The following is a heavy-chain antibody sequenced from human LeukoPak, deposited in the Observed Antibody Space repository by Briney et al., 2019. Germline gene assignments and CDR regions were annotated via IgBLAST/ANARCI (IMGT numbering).Heavy chain of an antibody. Sequence: PGGSLRLSCAASGFIFSSYGMHWVRQAPGKGLEWVAVISYDGSNKYYADSVKGRFTISRDNSKNTLYLQMNSLRAEDTAVYYCAKDGYPKFDYWGQGTLVTVSS. CDR2: ISYDGSNK. V-gene: IGHV3-30*18. CDR3: AKDGYPKFDY. CDR1: GFIFSSYG. J-gene: IGHJ4*02. D-gene: IGHD5-12*01.